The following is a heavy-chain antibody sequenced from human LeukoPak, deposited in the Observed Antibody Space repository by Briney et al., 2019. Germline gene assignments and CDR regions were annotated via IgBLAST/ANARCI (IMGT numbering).Heavy chain of an antibody. CDR2: ITTGSSTI. J-gene: IGHJ6*03. Sequence: PGGSLRLSCAASGFTFSSHNMNWVRQAPGRGLEWISYITTGSSTIKYADSVKGRFTISRDNTKSSLYLQMNSLRAEDTAVYYCARDRGAVGGLLSYHFYYMDVWGKGIPVTVS. D-gene: IGHD3-16*01. V-gene: IGHV3-48*01. CDR3: ARDRGAVGGLLSYHFYYMDV. CDR1: GFTFSSHN.